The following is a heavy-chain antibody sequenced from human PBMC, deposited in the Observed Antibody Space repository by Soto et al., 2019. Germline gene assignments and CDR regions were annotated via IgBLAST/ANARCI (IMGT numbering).Heavy chain of an antibody. Sequence: ETLSLTCAVYGGSFSGYYWSWIRQPPGKGLEWIGEINHSGSTNYNPSLKSRVTISVDTSKNQFSLKLSSVTAADTAVYYCARRKGQLVQYYYYYYMDVWGKGTTVTVSS. V-gene: IGHV4-34*01. J-gene: IGHJ6*03. CDR1: GGSFSGYY. D-gene: IGHD6-6*01. CDR3: ARRKGQLVQYYYYYYMDV. CDR2: INHSGST.